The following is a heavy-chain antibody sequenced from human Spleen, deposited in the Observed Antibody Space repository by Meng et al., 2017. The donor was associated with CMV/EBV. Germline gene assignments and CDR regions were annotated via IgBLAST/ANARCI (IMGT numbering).Heavy chain of an antibody. D-gene: IGHD1-26*01. CDR3: ARHPGNFVGS. V-gene: IGHV4-39*01. Sequence: LPCTVSGASVTRSGYSWAWIRQPPGKGLEWIGSVHYTGSTYYNASLKSRVTISVDTSKQQLSLKLRSVTVADTVVYYCARHPGNFVGSWGQGTLVTVSS. CDR1: GASVTRSGYS. CDR2: VHYTGST. J-gene: IGHJ5*02.